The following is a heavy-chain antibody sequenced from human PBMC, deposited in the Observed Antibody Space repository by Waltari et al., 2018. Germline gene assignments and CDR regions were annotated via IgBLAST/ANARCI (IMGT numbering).Heavy chain of an antibody. CDR3: ARGIASADVDY. Sequence: QVQLHESGPGLVKTSGTLSLPCAISAASISMNHWWSWVRQPPGKGLEWIGEIYHSGTTNYNPSLKSRVTISVDTSKNQFSLQLTSVTAADTAVYYCARGIASADVDYWGQGTLVTVSS. V-gene: IGHV4-4*02. D-gene: IGHD6-13*01. CDR1: AASISMNHW. J-gene: IGHJ4*02. CDR2: IYHSGTT.